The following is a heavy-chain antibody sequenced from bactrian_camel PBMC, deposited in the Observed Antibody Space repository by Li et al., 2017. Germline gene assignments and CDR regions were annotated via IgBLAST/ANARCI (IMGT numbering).Heavy chain of an antibody. CDR3: LREDGWAF. CDR1: GFSFSDYP. D-gene: IGHD5*01. CDR2: ISSSGDFA. Sequence: VQLVESGGALVQPGGSLRLSCAASGFSFSDYPMSWVRLVPGKILERVSMISSSGDFAYGASVKGRFTVSRDNAKNTMSPRMNSLKPEDTAVYYCLREDGWAFWGQGTQVTVS. J-gene: IGHJ4*01. V-gene: IGHV3S35*01.